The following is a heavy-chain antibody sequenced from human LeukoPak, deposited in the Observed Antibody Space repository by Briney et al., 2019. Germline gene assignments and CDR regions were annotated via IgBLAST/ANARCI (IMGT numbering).Heavy chain of an antibody. D-gene: IGHD3-22*01. J-gene: IGHJ6*03. Sequence: PSETLSLTCTVSGGSITSSSYYWGWIRQPPGNGLEWIGSIYYSGSTYYNPSLKSRVTISVDTSKNQFSLKLSSVTAADTAVYYCAKSSVPYYYYNYYMDVWGKGTTVTVSS. CDR2: IYYSGST. CDR3: AKSSVPYYYYNYYMDV. V-gene: IGHV4-39*07. CDR1: GGSITSSSYY.